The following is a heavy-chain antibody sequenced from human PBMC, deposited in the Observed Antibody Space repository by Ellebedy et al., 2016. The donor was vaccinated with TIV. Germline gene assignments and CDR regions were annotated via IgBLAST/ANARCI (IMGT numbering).Heavy chain of an antibody. CDR3: ARETYNDVDLKLWGIFDI. J-gene: IGHJ3*02. CDR1: ELTVTGNF. Sequence: GGSLRLSCAASELTVTGNFMSWVRQAPGKGLAWVSTIAIDSTTYYADSVKGRFTISRDNSKNTLDIQMNSLRAEDTAVYYCARETYNDVDLKLWGIFDIWGQGTMVTVSS. V-gene: IGHV3-66*01. D-gene: IGHD3-10*01. CDR2: IAIDSTT.